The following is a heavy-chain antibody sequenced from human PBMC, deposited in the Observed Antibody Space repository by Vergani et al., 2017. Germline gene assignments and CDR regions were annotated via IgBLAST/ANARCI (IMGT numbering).Heavy chain of an antibody. J-gene: IGHJ1*01. CDR2: ISSGGGDI. Sequence: EVQLLESGGGLVQPGGSRRLSCAGAGFTFDTYTMAYVRQAPGKWLEWVATISSGGGDIFYADSVKGRFTISRDNSKNTLFLQMNSLKDEDTAVYYCTTAWGLYYLHGEYFQYWGRGTLVSVSS. CDR3: TTAWGLYYLHGEYFQY. V-gene: IGHV3-23*01. CDR1: GFTFDTYT. D-gene: IGHD3-10*01.